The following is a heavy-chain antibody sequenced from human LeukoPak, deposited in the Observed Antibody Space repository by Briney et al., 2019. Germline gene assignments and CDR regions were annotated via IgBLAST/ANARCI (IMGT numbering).Heavy chain of an antibody. CDR3: ARHYSPEYYDILTGPVYYYYGMDV. CDR1: GGSISSGDYY. V-gene: IGHV4-30-4*01. Sequence: SETLSLTCTVSGGSISSGDYYWSWIRQPPGKGLEWIGYIYYSGSTNYNPSLKSRVTISVDTSKNQFSLKLSSVTAADTAVYYCARHYSPEYYDILTGPVYYYYGMDVWGQGTTVTVSS. J-gene: IGHJ6*02. D-gene: IGHD3-9*01. CDR2: IYYSGST.